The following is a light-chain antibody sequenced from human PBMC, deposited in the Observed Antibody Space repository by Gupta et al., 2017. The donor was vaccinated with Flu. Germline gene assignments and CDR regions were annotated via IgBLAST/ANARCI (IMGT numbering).Light chain of an antibody. CDR3: CSYVAGYNLV. CDR1: NSDVGYFDY. J-gene: IGLJ3*02. CDR2: DVN. V-gene: IGLV2-11*01. Sequence: QSALTQPRSVSGSPGQSVTMSCTGSNSDVGYFDYVSWYQQRPGEVPKLVIYDVNRRPSGVPARFSGSKSGDTASLTISGLQSDDEADYYCCSYVAGYNLVFGGGTKVTVL.